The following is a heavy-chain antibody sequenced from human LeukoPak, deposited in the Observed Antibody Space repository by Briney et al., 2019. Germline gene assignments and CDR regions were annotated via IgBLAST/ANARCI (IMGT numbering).Heavy chain of an antibody. J-gene: IGHJ6*03. CDR1: GDSISSYY. CDR3: ARRRDYMDV. CDR2: IYTSGST. V-gene: IGHV4-4*09. Sequence: SETLSLTCTVSGDSISSYYWSWIRQPPGKGLEWIGYIYTSGSTNYNPSLKSRVTISVDTSKNQFSLKLSSVTAADTAVHYCARRRDYMDVWGKGTTVTVSS.